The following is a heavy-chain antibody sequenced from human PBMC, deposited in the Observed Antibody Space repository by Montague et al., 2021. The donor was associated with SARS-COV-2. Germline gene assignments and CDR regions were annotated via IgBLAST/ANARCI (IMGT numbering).Heavy chain of an antibody. D-gene: IGHD2-2*01. CDR2: IYWDDDK. CDR3: AHRRGLPDAPGWFAP. V-gene: IGHV2-5*02. J-gene: IGHJ5*02. Sequence: PALVKPTQTLTLTCTFSGFSFSTSGEGVGWIRQPPGKALEWLALIYWDDDKRYSPSLKSRLTITKDTSKNQVVLTMTNMDPVDTATYYCAHRRGLPDAPGWFAPGGQGTLVTVSS. CDR1: GFSFSTSGEG.